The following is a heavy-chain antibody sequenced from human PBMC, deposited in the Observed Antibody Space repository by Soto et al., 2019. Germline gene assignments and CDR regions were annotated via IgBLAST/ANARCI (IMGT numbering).Heavy chain of an antibody. CDR1: GGSFSGYY. J-gene: IGHJ6*02. Sequence: SETLSLTCAVYGGSFSGYYWGWIRQPPGKGLEWIGEINHSGSTNYNPSLKSRVTISVDTSKNQFSLRLSSVTAADTAVYYCARGGRSIVVVPAAIRYYYYGMDVWGQGTTVTVSS. CDR3: ARGGRSIVVVPAAIRYYYYGMDV. CDR2: INHSGST. D-gene: IGHD2-2*01. V-gene: IGHV4-34*01.